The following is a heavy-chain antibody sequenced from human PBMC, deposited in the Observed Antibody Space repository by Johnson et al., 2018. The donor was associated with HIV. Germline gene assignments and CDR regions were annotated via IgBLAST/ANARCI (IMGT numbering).Heavy chain of an antibody. CDR3: ARGGRKQRACDAVDI. CDR1: GFTFSNVW. J-gene: IGHJ3*02. Sequence: VQLVESGGGLVKPGESLRLSCAASGFTFSNVWMNWVRQVAGKGLEWVSGINWNGGGTGYADSVKGRFTISRDNDKNSLYLQMNSLRAEDTALYYCARGGRKQRACDAVDIWGQGIMVTVSS. D-gene: IGHD3-16*01. V-gene: IGHV3-20*04. CDR2: INWNGGGT.